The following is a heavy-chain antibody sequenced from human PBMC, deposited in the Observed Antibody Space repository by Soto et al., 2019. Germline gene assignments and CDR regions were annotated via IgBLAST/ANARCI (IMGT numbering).Heavy chain of an antibody. CDR3: AKDLSVGLVVVAATGAFDI. V-gene: IGHV3-23*01. Sequence: EVQLLESGGGLVQPGGSLRLSCAASGFTFSSYAMSWVRQAPGKGLEWVSAISGSGGSTYYADSVKGRFTISRDNSKNTLYQHMTSLRAEDTAVYYCAKDLSVGLVVVAATGAFDIWGQGTMVTVSS. J-gene: IGHJ3*02. CDR1: GFTFSSYA. CDR2: ISGSGGST. D-gene: IGHD2-15*01.